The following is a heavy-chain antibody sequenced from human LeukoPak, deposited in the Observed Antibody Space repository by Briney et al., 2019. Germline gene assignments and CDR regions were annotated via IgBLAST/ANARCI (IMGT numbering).Heavy chain of an antibody. V-gene: IGHV3-23*01. CDR2: ITATSSST. J-gene: IGHJ4*02. Sequence: GGSLRLSCAASGFTFSSYGMSWVRQAPGKGLEWVSAITATSSSTHDADSVQGRFTISRDNSKNTLYLQMNSLRAEDTAVYYCAKDRLLWFGELLSQLVYFDYWGQGTLVTVSS. CDR3: AKDRLLWFGELLSQLVYFDY. CDR1: GFTFSSYG. D-gene: IGHD3-10*01.